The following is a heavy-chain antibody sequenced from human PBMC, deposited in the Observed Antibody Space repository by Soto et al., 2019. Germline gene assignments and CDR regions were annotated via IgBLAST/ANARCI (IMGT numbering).Heavy chain of an antibody. V-gene: IGHV4-39*01. J-gene: IGHJ6*02. Sequence: SETLSLTCTVSGGSISSSSYYWGWIRQPPGKGLEWIGSIYYSGSTYYNPSLKSRVTISVDTSKDQFSLKLSSVTAADTAVYYCARFYGSGCFDLSLGYYYCMDVWVQGTTVTGFS. CDR3: ARFYGSGCFDLSLGYYYCMDV. CDR2: IYYSGST. D-gene: IGHD3-10*01. CDR1: GGSISSSSYY.